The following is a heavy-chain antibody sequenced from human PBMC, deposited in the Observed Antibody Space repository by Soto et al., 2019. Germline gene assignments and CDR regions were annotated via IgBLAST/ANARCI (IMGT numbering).Heavy chain of an antibody. J-gene: IGHJ4*02. CDR1: GFGFSGAW. V-gene: IGHV3-15*01. D-gene: IGHD3-3*01. Sequence: EVRLVESGGGLVKPGGSLRLSCAASGFGFSGAWMSWVRQAPGKGLEWVGRIKVKSHYETTDYAEPVKDRFIIQRDDSNNTLYLQMNRLKTEDTAVYYCATDDLGNFWSRFYYFDNWGQGTRVTVSS. CDR2: IKVKSHYETT. CDR3: ATDDLGNFWSRFYYFDN.